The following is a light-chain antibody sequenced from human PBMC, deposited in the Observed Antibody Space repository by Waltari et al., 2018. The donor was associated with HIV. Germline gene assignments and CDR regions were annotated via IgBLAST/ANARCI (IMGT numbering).Light chain of an antibody. Sequence: ALRMTHSPSSFSASTGDRVTITCRASQDISSYLAWYQQKPGKAPKLLIYAASTLQSGVPSNFSASGSGTDFTLTISCLQSVDFATYYCQQYYSYPWTFGQGTKVEIK. J-gene: IGKJ1*01. CDR1: QDISSY. CDR2: AAS. CDR3: QQYYSYPWT. V-gene: IGKV1-8*01.